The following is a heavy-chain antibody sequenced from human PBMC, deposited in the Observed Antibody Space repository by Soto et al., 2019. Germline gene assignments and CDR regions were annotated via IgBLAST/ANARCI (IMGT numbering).Heavy chain of an antibody. D-gene: IGHD3-3*01. V-gene: IGHV3-30*18. Sequence: GGSLRLSCAASGFTFSSYGMHWVRQAPGKGLEWVAVISYDGSNKYYADSVKGRFTISRDNSKNTLYLQMNSLRAEDTAVYYCAKDTMDFLEWPLYYYYYGMDVWGQGTTVTVSS. J-gene: IGHJ6*02. CDR2: ISYDGSNK. CDR1: GFTFSSYG. CDR3: AKDTMDFLEWPLYYYYYGMDV.